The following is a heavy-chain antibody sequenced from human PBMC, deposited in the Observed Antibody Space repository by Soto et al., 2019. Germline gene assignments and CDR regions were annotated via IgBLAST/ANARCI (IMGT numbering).Heavy chain of an antibody. CDR2: INAGNGNT. CDR1: GYTFTSYA. CDR3: ARDLPYDSSGFNWFDP. J-gene: IGHJ5*02. Sequence: AAVKVSCKVSGYTFTSYAMHWVRQAPGQRLEWMGWINAGNGNTKYSQKFQGRVTITRDTSASTAYMELSSLRSEDTAVYYCARDLPYDSSGFNWFDPWGQGTLVTVSS. V-gene: IGHV1-3*01. D-gene: IGHD3-22*01.